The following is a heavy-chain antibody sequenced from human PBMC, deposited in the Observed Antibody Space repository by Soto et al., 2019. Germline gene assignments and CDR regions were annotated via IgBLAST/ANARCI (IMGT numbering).Heavy chain of an antibody. CDR1: GFTFTNYF. J-gene: IGHJ6*02. D-gene: IGHD2-21*01. V-gene: IGHV1-46*01. CDR3: ARGDGGESRGFYYDYGMDV. Sequence: QVQLVQSGADVKKPGGSVKVSCKASGFTFTNYFFHWVRQAPRQGLQLLGIISTYDGRTNYVQSLQGRVTMTSDTSTSTVTMELSSRGSQDTAAYYGARGDGGESRGFYYDYGMDVCGHGTTVTVSS. CDR2: ISTYDGRT.